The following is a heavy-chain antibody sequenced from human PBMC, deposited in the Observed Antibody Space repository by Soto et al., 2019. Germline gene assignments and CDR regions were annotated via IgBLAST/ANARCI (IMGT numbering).Heavy chain of an antibody. CDR2: INHSGST. J-gene: IGHJ6*02. D-gene: IGHD6-13*01. Sequence: PSETLSLTCAVYGGSFSGYYWSWIRQPPGKGLAWIGEINHSGSTNYNPSLKSRVTISVDTSKNQFSLKLSSVTAADTAVYYCARGAXQQQPAYYYYGMDDWGQGTTVRVSS. CDR1: GGSFSGYY. CDR3: ARGAXQQQPAYYYYGMDD. V-gene: IGHV4-34*01.